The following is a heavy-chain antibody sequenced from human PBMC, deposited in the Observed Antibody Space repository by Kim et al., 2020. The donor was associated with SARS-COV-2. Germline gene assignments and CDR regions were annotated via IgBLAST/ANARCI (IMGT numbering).Heavy chain of an antibody. D-gene: IGHD6-6*01. CDR3: ARGPPRGSSSPPPLGWFDP. CDR1: GGSFSGYY. Sequence: SETLSLTCAVYGGSFSGYYWSWIRQPPGKGLEWIGEINHSGSTNYNPSLKSRVTISVDTSKNQFSLKLSSVTAADTAVYYCARGPPRGSSSPPPLGWFDPWGQGTLVTVSS. V-gene: IGHV4-34*01. J-gene: IGHJ5*02. CDR2: INHSGST.